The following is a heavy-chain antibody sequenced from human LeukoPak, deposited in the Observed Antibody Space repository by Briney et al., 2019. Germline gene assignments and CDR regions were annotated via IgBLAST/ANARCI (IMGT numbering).Heavy chain of an antibody. CDR3: GRGNKSFDP. J-gene: IGHJ5*02. CDR1: GYTFTSYA. CDR2: ISAYNGNT. Sequence: ASVKVSCKASGYTFTSYAMHWVRQAPGQRLEWMGWISAYNGNTNYAQKLQGRVTMTTDTSTSTAYMELRSLRSDDTAVYYCGRGNKSFDPWGQGTLVTVSS. V-gene: IGHV1-18*01.